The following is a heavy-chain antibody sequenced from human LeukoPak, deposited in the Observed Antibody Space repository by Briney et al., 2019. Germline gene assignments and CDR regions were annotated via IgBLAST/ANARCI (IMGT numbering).Heavy chain of an antibody. Sequence: GGSLRLSCTASGFTFGDYAMNWVRQAPGKGLGWVASISSSSPYIYYTDSVKGRFTISRDNAKNSLYLQMNSLRAEDTAVYYCARDYGSGSYPPCFDYWGQGTLVTVSS. CDR1: GFTFGDYA. V-gene: IGHV3-21*01. CDR3: ARDYGSGSYPPCFDY. J-gene: IGHJ4*02. CDR2: ISSSSPYI. D-gene: IGHD3-10*01.